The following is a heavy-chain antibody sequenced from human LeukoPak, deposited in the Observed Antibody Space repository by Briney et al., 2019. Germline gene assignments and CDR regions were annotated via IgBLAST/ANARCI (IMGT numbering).Heavy chain of an antibody. D-gene: IGHD5-24*01. Sequence: ASVKVSCKDSGGTFSSYAISWVRQAPGQGLEWMGGIIPIFGTANYAQKFQGRVTITTDESTSTAYMELSSLRSENMAVYYCARDVEMATIRNYYYYMDVWGKGTTVTVSS. CDR1: GGTFSSYA. J-gene: IGHJ6*03. CDR2: IIPIFGTA. CDR3: ARDVEMATIRNYYYYMDV. V-gene: IGHV1-69*05.